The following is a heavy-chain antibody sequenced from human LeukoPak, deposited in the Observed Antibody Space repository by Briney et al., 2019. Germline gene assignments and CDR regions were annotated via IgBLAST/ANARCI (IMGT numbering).Heavy chain of an antibody. CDR2: IYPSGGTT. CDR1: GYTFTSYY. J-gene: IGHJ4*02. D-gene: IGHD3-10*01. CDR3: ARDPKYGSGSYYYFDY. V-gene: IGHV1-46*01. Sequence: ASVKVSCKASGYTFTSYYIHWVRQAPGQGLEWMGIIYPSGGTTSYAQKFQGRVTMTRDTSTSTVYMELSSLRSEDTAVYYCARDPKYGSGSYYYFDYWGQGTLVTVSS.